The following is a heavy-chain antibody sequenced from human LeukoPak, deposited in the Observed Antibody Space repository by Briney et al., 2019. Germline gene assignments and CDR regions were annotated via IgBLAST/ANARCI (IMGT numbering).Heavy chain of an antibody. CDR1: GDSISSGDYY. D-gene: IGHD3-10*01. Sequence: SETLSLTCTVSGDSISSGDYYWSWIRQPAGKGLEWIGRISSSGSTNYNPSLKSRVTISVDTSKNQFSLELSSVTAADTAVYYCARRWFGELLAYYFDYWGQGTLVTVSS. J-gene: IGHJ4*02. V-gene: IGHV4-61*02. CDR2: ISSSGST. CDR3: ARRWFGELLAYYFDY.